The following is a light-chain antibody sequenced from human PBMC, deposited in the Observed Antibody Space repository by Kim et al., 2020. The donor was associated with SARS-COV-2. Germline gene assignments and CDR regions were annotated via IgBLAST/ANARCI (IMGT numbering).Light chain of an antibody. CDR1: RGVSRND. CDR2: DVS. V-gene: IGKV3-20*01. CDR3: QQYDTPPWT. J-gene: IGKJ1*01. Sequence: SPGDRATLSCRASRGVSRNDLAWYQQKPGQAPRLLMYDVSSGAGGIPDRFSGSGSGTDFTLAISRLEPEDFAVYYCQQYDTPPWTFGQGTKVDIK.